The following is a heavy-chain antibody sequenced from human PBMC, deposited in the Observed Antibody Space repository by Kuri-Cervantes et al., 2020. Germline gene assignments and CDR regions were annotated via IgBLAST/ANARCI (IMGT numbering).Heavy chain of an antibody. Sequence: LSLTCAASGFTFSDYYMSWIRQAPGKGLEWVAVIWYDGSNKYYADSVKGRFTISRDNSKNTLYLQMNSLRAEDTAVYYCARDHWRGGAFDIWGQGTMVTVSS. CDR1: GFTFSDYY. D-gene: IGHD3-10*01. V-gene: IGHV3-33*08. CDR2: IWYDGSNK. J-gene: IGHJ3*02. CDR3: ARDHWRGGAFDI.